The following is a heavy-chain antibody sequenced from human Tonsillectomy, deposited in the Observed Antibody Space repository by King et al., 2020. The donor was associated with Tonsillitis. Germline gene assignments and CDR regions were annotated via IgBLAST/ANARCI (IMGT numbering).Heavy chain of an antibody. V-gene: IGHV3-7*01. Sequence: VQLVESGGGLVQAGGSLRLSCAVSGFTFGDFWMSWVRQAPGKGLEWVANINHDGTEKNYVDSVKGRITISRDTAENALSLPMNSRTVEDTAVFYCVRHRHWNLGGFDFWGQGTLVTVS. CDR3: VRHRHWNLGGFDF. CDR2: INHDGTEK. J-gene: IGHJ4*02. CDR1: GFTFGDFW. D-gene: IGHD1-1*01.